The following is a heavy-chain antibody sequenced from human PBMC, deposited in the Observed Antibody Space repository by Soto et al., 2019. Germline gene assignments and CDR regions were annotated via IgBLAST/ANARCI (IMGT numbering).Heavy chain of an antibody. J-gene: IGHJ5*02. CDR1: GGTFSSYA. Sequence: QVQLVQSGAEVKKPGSSVKVSCTASGGTFSSYAISWVRQAPGQVLEWMGGIIPIFGTANYAQKCQGRVTITADESTSTDYMELSSLRSEDTAVYYCAREETRLRTSWFDPWGQGTLVTVSS. CDR2: IIPIFGTA. V-gene: IGHV1-69*12. D-gene: IGHD1-1*01. CDR3: AREETRLRTSWFDP.